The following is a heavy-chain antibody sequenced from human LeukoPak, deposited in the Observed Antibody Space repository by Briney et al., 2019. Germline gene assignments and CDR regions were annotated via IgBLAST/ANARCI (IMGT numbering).Heavy chain of an antibody. CDR2: ISSASGSI. Sequence: GGSLRLSCAASGFTFSSYSMNWVRQAPGKGLEWVSYISSASGSIYYADSVKGRFTISRDNAKNSLFLQMNSLRAEDTAVYYCAKLGDYGDYEPYYFDYWGQGTLVTVSS. V-gene: IGHV3-48*04. D-gene: IGHD4-17*01. CDR1: GFTFSSYS. CDR3: AKLGDYGDYEPYYFDY. J-gene: IGHJ4*02.